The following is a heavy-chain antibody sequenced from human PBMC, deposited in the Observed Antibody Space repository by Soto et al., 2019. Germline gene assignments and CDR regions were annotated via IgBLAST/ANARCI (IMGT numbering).Heavy chain of an antibody. CDR3: ARNMITFRGTPTSSEGDFGMDV. V-gene: IGHV5-10-1*03. CDR1: GYTFSNNW. D-gene: IGHD3-16*01. CDR2: IDPSGSYT. J-gene: IGHJ6*02. Sequence: EVQLVQSVAEVKKPGESLRISCQGSGYTFSNNWISWVRQKPGKGLEWMGKIDPSGSYTDYSPSFQGHVSLSVDKSVSTAYLQWSSLKASDSAIYYCARNMITFRGTPTSSEGDFGMDVWGHGTTVTVSS.